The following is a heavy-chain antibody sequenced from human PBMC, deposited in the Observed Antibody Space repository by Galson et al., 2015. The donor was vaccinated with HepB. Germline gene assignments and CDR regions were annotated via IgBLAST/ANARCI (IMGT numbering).Heavy chain of an antibody. V-gene: IGHV5-10-1*01. Sequence: QSGAEVKKPGESLRISCKGSGYMFTTYWISWVRQLPGKGLEWMGRIDPRDSYTNYSPSFQGRVTISADKSMSTAYLQWSSLEASDTAMYYCARFDGYNSDYFDYWGQGTLVTVSS. CDR3: ARFDGYNSDYFDY. CDR1: GYMFTTYW. D-gene: IGHD5-24*01. CDR2: IDPRDSYT. J-gene: IGHJ4*02.